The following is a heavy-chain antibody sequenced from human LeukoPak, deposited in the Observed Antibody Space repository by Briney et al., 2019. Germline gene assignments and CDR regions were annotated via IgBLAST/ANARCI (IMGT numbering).Heavy chain of an antibody. V-gene: IGHV4-4*07. Sequence: PSETLSLTCTVSGGSISSYYWSWIRQPAGKGLEWIGRIYTSGSTNYNPSLKSRVTMSVDTSKNQFSLKLSSVTAADTAVYYCARVLRDGYNLRTQGVWFDPWGQGTLVTVSS. CDR3: ARVLRDGYNLRTQGVWFDP. D-gene: IGHD5-24*01. CDR2: IYTSGST. J-gene: IGHJ5*02. CDR1: GGSISSYY.